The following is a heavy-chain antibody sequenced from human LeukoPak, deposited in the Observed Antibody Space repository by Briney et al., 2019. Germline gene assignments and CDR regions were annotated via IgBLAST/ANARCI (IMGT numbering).Heavy chain of an antibody. J-gene: IGHJ4*02. Sequence: GGSLRLSCAASGFTFSSYAMSWVRQAPGKGLEWVSAISGSGGSTYYADSAKGRFTISRDNSKNTLYLQMNSLRAEDTAVYYCAKFQGHSRLVVEDYWGQGTLVTVSS. CDR2: ISGSGGST. D-gene: IGHD2-15*01. CDR3: AKFQGHSRLVVEDY. V-gene: IGHV3-23*01. CDR1: GFTFSSYA.